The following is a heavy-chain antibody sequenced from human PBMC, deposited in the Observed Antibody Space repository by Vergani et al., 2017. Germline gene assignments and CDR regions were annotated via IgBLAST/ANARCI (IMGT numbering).Heavy chain of an antibody. J-gene: IGHJ6*03. Sequence: QVQLQESGPGLLKPSQTLSLTCTVSGASVSRGTYYWTWIRQPAGKKLEWIVRMYTSGHTIYNSSLESRVTMSVDTSKNQFSLQLSSVTAADTAVYYCARASHCINCYSEGPNGPGYYYMDVWGKGTTVTVSS. CDR3: ARASHCINCYSEGPNGPGYYYMDV. V-gene: IGHV4-61*02. D-gene: IGHD2-21*01. CDR1: GASVSRGTYY. CDR2: MYTSGHT.